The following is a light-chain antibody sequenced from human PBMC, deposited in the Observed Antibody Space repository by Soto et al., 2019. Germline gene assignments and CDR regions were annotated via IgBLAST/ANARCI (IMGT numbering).Light chain of an antibody. V-gene: IGLV2-14*01. CDR2: EVS. J-gene: IGLJ3*02. Sequence: QSALTQPASVSGSPGQSITISCTGSSSDVGSYNYVSWYQQHPGKAPKLMIYEVSNRPSGVSNRFSGSKSGNTASLTISGLQAEDEADYYCSSSTSRNTLVFGGGTKLTVL. CDR1: SSDVGSYNY. CDR3: SSSTSRNTLV.